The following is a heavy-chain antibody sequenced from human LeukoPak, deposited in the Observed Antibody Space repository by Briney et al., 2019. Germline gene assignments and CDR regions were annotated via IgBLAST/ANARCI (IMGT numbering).Heavy chain of an antibody. V-gene: IGHV3-48*03. Sequence: GGSLRLSCAASGFTFSDYEMNWVRQAPGKGLEWLSYIGGSGRTIYYADSVKGRFTISRDNAKHSLYLQMNSLRAGDTAVYYCARGVEVVAAADNWFDPWGQGTLVTVSS. D-gene: IGHD2-2*01. J-gene: IGHJ5*02. CDR3: ARGVEVVAAADNWFDP. CDR1: GFTFSDYE. CDR2: IGGSGRTI.